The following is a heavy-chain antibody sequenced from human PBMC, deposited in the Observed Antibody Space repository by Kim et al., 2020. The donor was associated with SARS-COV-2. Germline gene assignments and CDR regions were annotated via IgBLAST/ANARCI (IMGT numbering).Heavy chain of an antibody. V-gene: IGHV1-18*01. D-gene: IGHD1-26*01. CDR3: AREKRFGGATHY. J-gene: IGHJ4*02. Sequence: NYAQKLQGRVTMTTDTSTSTAYMELRSLRSDDTAVYYCAREKRFGGATHYWGQGTLVTVSS.